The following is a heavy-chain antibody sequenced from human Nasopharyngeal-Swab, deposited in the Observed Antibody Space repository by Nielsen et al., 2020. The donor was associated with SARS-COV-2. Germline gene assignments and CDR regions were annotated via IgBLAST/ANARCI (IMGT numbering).Heavy chain of an antibody. V-gene: IGHV1-69*13. CDR1: GYTFTTYA. CDR3: AREEGERGHYYDSSGYNY. J-gene: IGHJ4*02. Sequence: SVKVSCKASGYTFTTYAIHWVRQAPGQRLEWMGGIIPIFGTANYAQKFQGRVTITADESTSTAYMELSSLRSEDTAVYYCAREEGERGHYYDSSGYNYWGQGTLVTVSS. CDR2: IIPIFGTA. D-gene: IGHD3-22*01.